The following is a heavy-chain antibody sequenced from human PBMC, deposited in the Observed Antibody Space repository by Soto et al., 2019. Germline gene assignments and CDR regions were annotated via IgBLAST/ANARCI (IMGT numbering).Heavy chain of an antibody. CDR2: ISAYNGNT. V-gene: IGHV1-18*01. Sequence: ASVKVSCKASGYTFTSYGISWVRQAPGQGLEWMGWISAYNGNTNYAQKLQGRVTMTTDTSTSTAYMELRSLRSDDTAVYYCARARGEVGAPRTPDYWGQGTLVTVSS. J-gene: IGHJ4*02. D-gene: IGHD1-26*01. CDR3: ARARGEVGAPRTPDY. CDR1: GYTFTSYG.